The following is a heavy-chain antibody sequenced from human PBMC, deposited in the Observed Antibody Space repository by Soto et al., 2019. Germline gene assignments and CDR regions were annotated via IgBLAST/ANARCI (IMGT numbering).Heavy chain of an antibody. J-gene: IGHJ4*02. V-gene: IGHV3-30*14. Sequence: QAQLVESGGGVVQPGRSLGLSCAASGFTFSRYAMHWVRQAPGKGLEWAALITSDGSRRDYADSVKGRFTISRDNSKNTLYFQMNSLRPEDTAVYYCVRDNWSDRTLFDYWGQGTLVTVAS. CDR1: GFTFSRYA. CDR3: VRDNWSDRTLFDY. D-gene: IGHD1-20*01. CDR2: ITSDGSRR.